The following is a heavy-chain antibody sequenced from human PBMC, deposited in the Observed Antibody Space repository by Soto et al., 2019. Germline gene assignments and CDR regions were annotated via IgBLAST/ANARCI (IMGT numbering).Heavy chain of an antibody. J-gene: IGHJ4*02. CDR3: ARDADYSKYYFDS. CDR1: GGSISSYY. CDR2: IYYSGST. V-gene: IGHV4-59*01. D-gene: IGHD4-4*01. Sequence: SETLSLTCTVSGGSISSYYWSWIRQPPGKGLEWIGYIYYSGSTNYKPSLKSRVTISVDTSKNQFSLKLSSVAAADTAVYYCARDADYSKYYFDSWGQGTLVTVSS.